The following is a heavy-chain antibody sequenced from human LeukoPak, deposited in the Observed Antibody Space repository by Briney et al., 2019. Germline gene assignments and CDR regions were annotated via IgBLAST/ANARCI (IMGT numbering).Heavy chain of an antibody. CDR3: ARHWDSSGFL. J-gene: IGHJ4*02. CDR2: IDPSDSYT. CDR1: GYSFTSCW. D-gene: IGHD6-19*01. V-gene: IGHV5-10-1*01. Sequence: PGGSLRLSCKVSGYSFTSCWISWVRQMPGKGLEWMGRIDPSDSYTNYSPSFQGHVTISADKSISTAYLQWSSLKASDTAMYYCARHWDSSGFLWGQGTLVTVSS.